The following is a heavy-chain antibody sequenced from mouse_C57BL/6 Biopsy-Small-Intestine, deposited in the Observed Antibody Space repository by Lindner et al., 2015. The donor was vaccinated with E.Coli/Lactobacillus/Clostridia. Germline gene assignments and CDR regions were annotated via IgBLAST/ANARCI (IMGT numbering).Heavy chain of an antibody. V-gene: IGHV1-56*02. J-gene: IGHJ1*01. Sequence: SVKVSCKASGYRFTGHYMHWVRQAPGQGLEWMGWLNPASGGRSFAEKFRDRFTMTMDTATTTVSMELSGLTSDDTAVYYCARGAFAYRYFDFWGRGTLVTVSS. CDR2: LNPASGGR. CDR3: ARGAFAYRYFDF. CDR1: GYRFTGHY.